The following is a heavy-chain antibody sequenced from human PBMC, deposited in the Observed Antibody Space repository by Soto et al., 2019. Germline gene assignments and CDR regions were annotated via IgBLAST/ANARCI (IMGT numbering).Heavy chain of an antibody. V-gene: IGHV3-33*01. CDR1: GFTFSSYG. CDR2: IWYDGSNK. Sequence: GGSLRLSCAASGFTFSSYGMHWVRQAPGKGLEWVAVIWYDGSNKYYADSVKGRFTTSRDNSKNTLYLQMNSLRAEDTAVYYCAREYSSSSEDYYYYGMDVWGQGTTVTVSS. D-gene: IGHD6-6*01. J-gene: IGHJ6*02. CDR3: AREYSSSSEDYYYYGMDV.